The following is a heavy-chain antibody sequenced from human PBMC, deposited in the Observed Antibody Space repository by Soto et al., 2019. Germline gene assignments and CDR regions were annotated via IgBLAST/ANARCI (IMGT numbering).Heavy chain of an antibody. CDR2: ISAGGSDT. CDR1: GFVFSDYA. J-gene: IGHJ4*02. V-gene: IGHV3-23*01. CDR3: VSVPIWCGSSSCYTEGFDS. Sequence: EVQLLDSGGGWVQPGGSLRLSCVASGFVFSDYAMSWVRQAPGKGLEWVSAISAGGSDTYYADSVKGRFTVSRVNSKNTLYLQMKTLRAEDTAIYYFVSVPIWCGSSSCYTEGFDSWGQGTVVTVSS. D-gene: IGHD2-2*01.